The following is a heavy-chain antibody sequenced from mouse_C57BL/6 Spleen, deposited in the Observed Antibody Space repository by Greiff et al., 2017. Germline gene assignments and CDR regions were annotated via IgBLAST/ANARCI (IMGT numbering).Heavy chain of an antibody. D-gene: IGHD2-4*01. J-gene: IGHJ3*01. CDR3: ARDSPYDYDEGFAY. Sequence: VQLQQSGPGLVKPSQSLSLTCSVTGYSITSGYYWNWIRQFPGNKLEWMGYISYDGSNNYNPSLKNRISITRDTSKNQFFLKLNSVTTEDTATYYCARDSPYDYDEGFAYWGQGTLVTVSA. CDR1: GYSITSGYY. CDR2: ISYDGSN. V-gene: IGHV3-6*01.